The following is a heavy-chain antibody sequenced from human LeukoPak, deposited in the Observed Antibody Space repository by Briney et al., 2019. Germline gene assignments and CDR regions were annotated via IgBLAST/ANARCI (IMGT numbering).Heavy chain of an antibody. CDR3: ARVGYYSSGPFSYFDY. CDR2: ISYDGSNE. J-gene: IGHJ4*02. Sequence: GGSLRLSCAASGFTFSRYAMHWVRQAPGKGLEWVAVISYDGSNEYYAESVKGRFTISRDSSENTLYLEMNSLRVEDTAVYCCARVGYYSSGPFSYFDYWGQGTLVTVSS. D-gene: IGHD3-10*01. CDR1: GFTFSRYA. V-gene: IGHV3-30-3*01.